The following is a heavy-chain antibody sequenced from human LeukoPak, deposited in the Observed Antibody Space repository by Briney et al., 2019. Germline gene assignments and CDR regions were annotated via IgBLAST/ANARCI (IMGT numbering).Heavy chain of an antibody. J-gene: IGHJ4*02. CDR2: INPDSGVT. CDR1: GYTFTNYD. Sequence: ASVKVSCKASGYTFTNYDINWVRQAPGQGLEWMGWINPDSGVTTFAQKFQGRVILTRDTSISTAYIELSRLRSDDTAVYYCARPPGRDGYNRYEYWGQGTLVTVSS. V-gene: IGHV1-2*02. D-gene: IGHD5-24*01. CDR3: ARPPGRDGYNRYEY.